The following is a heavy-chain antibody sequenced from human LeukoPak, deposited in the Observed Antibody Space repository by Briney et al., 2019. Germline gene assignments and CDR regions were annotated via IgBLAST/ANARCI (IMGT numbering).Heavy chain of an antibody. CDR3: ARASGTDSTGYVQIDF. D-gene: IGHD3-22*01. CDR2: INSGGSST. J-gene: IGHJ4*02. Sequence: PAGSLSLSCAASGITFSSYWMHWVRQAPGKGLVWLSRINSGGSSTSYADSVKGRTTISRANANHTLHLQMTSPTADDTAVYYGARASGTDSTGYVQIDFWGQGTLVTVSS. CDR1: GITFSSYW. V-gene: IGHV3-74*01.